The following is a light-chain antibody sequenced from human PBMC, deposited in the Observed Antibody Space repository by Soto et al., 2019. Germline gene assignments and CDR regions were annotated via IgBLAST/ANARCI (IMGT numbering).Light chain of an antibody. CDR1: QSISSW. V-gene: IGKV1-5*03. CDR2: RAS. CDR3: QKYNSYSYT. J-gene: IGKJ2*01. Sequence: DIPMTQSPSTLSASVGDRVTITCRASQSISSWLAWFQQKPGKAPNLLIYRASKLETGVPSRFSGSGFGTEFTLTISSLQPDDFATYYCQKYNSYSYTFGQGTKLEI.